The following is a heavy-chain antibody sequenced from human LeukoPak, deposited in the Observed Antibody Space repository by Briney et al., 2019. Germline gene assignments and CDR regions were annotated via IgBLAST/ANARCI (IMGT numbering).Heavy chain of an antibody. CDR1: GGSISSSNW. CDR2: IYHSGST. J-gene: IGHJ5*02. CDR3: ARLSSLANIAARGRTWFDT. D-gene: IGHD6-6*01. Sequence: PSETLSLTCAVSGGSISSSNWWSWVRQPPGKGLEWIGEIYHSGSTNYSPSLTSRVTISVDTSKNQFSLKLSSVTAADTAVYYCARLSSLANIAARGRTWFDTWGQGSLVTVSS. V-gene: IGHV4-4*02.